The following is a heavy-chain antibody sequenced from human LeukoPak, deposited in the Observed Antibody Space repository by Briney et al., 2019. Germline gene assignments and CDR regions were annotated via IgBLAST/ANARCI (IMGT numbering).Heavy chain of an antibody. CDR2: IRDKSNSYAT. V-gene: IGHV3-73*01. CDR1: GFTFSGSA. D-gene: IGHD1-26*01. J-gene: IGHJ4*02. Sequence: GGSLRLSCAASGFTFSGSAIHWVRQASGKGLEWVGRIRDKSNSYATAYAASVKGRFTISRDDSKNTAYLQMNSLKTEDTAVYYCTTDGVGVEGATYDNWGQGTLVSVSS. CDR3: TTDGVGVEGATYDN.